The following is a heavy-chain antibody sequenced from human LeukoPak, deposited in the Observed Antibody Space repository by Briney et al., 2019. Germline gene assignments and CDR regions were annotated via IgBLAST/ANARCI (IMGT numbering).Heavy chain of an antibody. V-gene: IGHV4-38-2*02. CDR1: GYSISSGYY. Sequence: PSETLSLTCAVSGYSISSGYYWGWIRQPPGKGLEWIGSIYHSGSTYYNPSLKSRVTISVDTSKNQFSLKLSSVTAADTAVYYCARDYLGGGLDPWGQGTLVTVSS. D-gene: IGHD3-16*01. CDR3: ARDYLGGGLDP. J-gene: IGHJ5*02. CDR2: IYHSGST.